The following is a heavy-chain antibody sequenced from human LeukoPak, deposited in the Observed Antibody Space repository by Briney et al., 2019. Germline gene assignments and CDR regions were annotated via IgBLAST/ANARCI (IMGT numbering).Heavy chain of an antibody. V-gene: IGHV3-43*02. CDR3: KKDNQGGGFQH. J-gene: IGHJ1*01. CDR2: ISGDGATT. CDR1: GFSFDDNA. Sequence: GGSLRLSCAASGFSFDDNATYWVRQTPGKGLEWVSLISGDGATTYYADSVKGRFNISRDNSKRSLYLQMNSLRSEDSALYYCKKDNQGGGFQHWGQGTLVIVSS. D-gene: IGHD3-16*01.